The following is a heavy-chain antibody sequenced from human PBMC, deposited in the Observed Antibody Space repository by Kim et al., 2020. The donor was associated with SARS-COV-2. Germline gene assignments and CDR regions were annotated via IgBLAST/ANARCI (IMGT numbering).Heavy chain of an antibody. V-gene: IGHV4-34*01. D-gene: IGHD7-27*01. Sequence: NPSRKSRVTIFVDTSKNQFSLKLSSVTAAETAVYYCVRGLYWGTEADMDVWAKGAMVTVSS. J-gene: IGHJ6*03. CDR3: VRGLYWGTEADMDV.